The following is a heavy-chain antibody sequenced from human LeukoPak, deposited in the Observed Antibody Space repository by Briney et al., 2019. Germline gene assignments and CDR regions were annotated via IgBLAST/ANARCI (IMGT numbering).Heavy chain of an antibody. CDR3: ARPKLNFASWFDP. J-gene: IGHJ5*02. CDR1: GFTFSSYS. Sequence: GGSLRFSCAASGFTFSSYSMNWVRQAPGKGLEWVSSISSSSSYIYYADSVKGRFTISRDNAKNSLYLQMNSLRAEDTAVYYCARPKLNFASWFDPWGQGTLVTVSS. V-gene: IGHV3-21*01. D-gene: IGHD3-9*01. CDR2: ISSSSSYI.